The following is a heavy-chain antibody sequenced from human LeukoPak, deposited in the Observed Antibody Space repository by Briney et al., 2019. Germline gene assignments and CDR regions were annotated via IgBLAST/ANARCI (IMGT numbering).Heavy chain of an antibody. Sequence: GGSLRLSCAASGFTFSSYWMSWVRQAPGKGLEWVANIKQDGSEKYYVDSVKGRFTISRDNAKNSLYLQMNSLRAEDTAVYYCASVSESGTYYFDFWGQGTLVTVSS. CDR2: IKQDGSEK. CDR1: GFTFSSYW. J-gene: IGHJ4*02. V-gene: IGHV3-7*01. CDR3: ASVSESGTYYFDF. D-gene: IGHD1-26*01.